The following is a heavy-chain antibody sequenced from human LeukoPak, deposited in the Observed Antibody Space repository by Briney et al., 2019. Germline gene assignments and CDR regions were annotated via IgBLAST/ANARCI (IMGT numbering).Heavy chain of an antibody. V-gene: IGHV4-34*01. CDR2: INHSGST. Sequence: SETLSLTCAVYGGSFSGYYWSWIRQPPGKGLEWIGEINHSGSTNYNPSLKSRVTISVDTSKNQFSLKLSSVTAADTAVYYCARLLPTGGSGWYLHDAFDIWGQGTMVTVSS. D-gene: IGHD6-19*01. J-gene: IGHJ3*02. CDR1: GGSFSGYY. CDR3: ARLLPTGGSGWYLHDAFDI.